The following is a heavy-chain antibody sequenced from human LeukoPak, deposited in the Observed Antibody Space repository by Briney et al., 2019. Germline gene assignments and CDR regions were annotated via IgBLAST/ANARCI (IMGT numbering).Heavy chain of an antibody. V-gene: IGHV1-46*01. D-gene: IGHD3-10*01. CDR1: GYTFTSYY. CDR2: INPSGGST. Sequence: ASVKVSCEASGYTFTSYYIHWVRQAPGQGLEWMGLINPSGGSTNYAQKFQGRVTMTRDTSTSTVYMELSSLRSEDTAVYYCARGPSITMVRGGQWYYYMDVWGKGTTVTISS. CDR3: ARGPSITMVRGGQWYYYMDV. J-gene: IGHJ6*03.